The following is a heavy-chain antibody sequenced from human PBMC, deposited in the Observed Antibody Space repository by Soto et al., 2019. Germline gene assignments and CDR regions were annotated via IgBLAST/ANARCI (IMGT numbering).Heavy chain of an antibody. CDR1: GFDFTDHY. J-gene: IGHJ5*02. D-gene: IGHD6-19*01. CDR2: ISPDGGST. CDR3: ARDIAVDVGWFDP. Sequence: ASVKVSCKASGFDFTDHYIHWVRQAPGQGLEWMGIISPDGGSTKYAQKFQGRITMTRDTSTSTVYMELRSLRSDDTAVYYCARDIAVDVGWFDPWGQGTLVTVSS. V-gene: IGHV1-46*01.